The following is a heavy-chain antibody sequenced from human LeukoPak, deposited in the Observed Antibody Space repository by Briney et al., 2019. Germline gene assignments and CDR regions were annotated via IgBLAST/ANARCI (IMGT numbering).Heavy chain of an antibody. CDR3: ARVSHSDAFDI. V-gene: IGHV1-8*01. CDR2: MNPNSGNT. Sequence: ASVRVFCKASGYTFTSYDINWVRQAPGQGLEGMGWMNPNSGNTVYAQKFQGRVTMTRNTSISTAYMELSSLRSEDTAVYYCARVSHSDAFDIWGQGTMVTVSS. CDR1: GYTFTSYD. D-gene: IGHD5/OR15-5a*01. J-gene: IGHJ3*02.